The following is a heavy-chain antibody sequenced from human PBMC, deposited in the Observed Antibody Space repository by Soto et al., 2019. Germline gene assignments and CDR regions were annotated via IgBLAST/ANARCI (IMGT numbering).Heavy chain of an antibody. CDR2: IDIAGDT. CDR3: VRAARWLQARYFDL. D-gene: IGHD5-12*01. V-gene: IGHV3-13*01. Sequence: EVQLVESGGGLVQPGGSLRLSCAASGFTLSNYDIHWVRQVTGKGLEWVSAIDIAGDTYYPDSVKGRFTISRESAGNSLYLQMNSLTAGDTAVYYCVRAARWLQARYFDLWGRGTLVTVSS. CDR1: GFTLSNYD. J-gene: IGHJ2*01.